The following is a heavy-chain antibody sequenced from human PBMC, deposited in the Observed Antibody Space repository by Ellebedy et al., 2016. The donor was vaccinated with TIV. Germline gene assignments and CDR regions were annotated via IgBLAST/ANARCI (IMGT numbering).Heavy chain of an antibody. Sequence: SETLSLTCTVSGGSISSGGYYWSWIRQHPGKGLEWIGYIYYSGSTYYNPSLKSRVTISVDTSKNQFSLKLSSVTAADTAVYYCARVHSKDPHRPIVYGGNSPVYFDYWGQGTLVTVSS. V-gene: IGHV4-61*08. CDR3: ARVHSKDPHRPIVYGGNSPVYFDY. CDR1: GGSISSGGYY. CDR2: IYYSGST. D-gene: IGHD4-23*01. J-gene: IGHJ4*02.